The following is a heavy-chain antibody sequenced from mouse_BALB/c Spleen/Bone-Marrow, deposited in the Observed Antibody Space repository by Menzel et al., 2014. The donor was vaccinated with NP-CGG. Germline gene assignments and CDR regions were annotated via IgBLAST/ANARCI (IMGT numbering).Heavy chain of an antibody. CDR2: IRNKANGYTT. J-gene: IGHJ1*01. CDR3: AREIINDYHWYFDV. Sequence: EVNVVESGGGLVQPGGSLRLSCATSGFTFTDYYMSWVRQPPGKALEWLGFIRNKANGYTTECSASVKGRFTISRDNSQSILYLQMNTLRAEDSATYYCAREIINDYHWYFDVWGAGTTVTVSS. CDR1: GFTFTDYY. V-gene: IGHV7-3*02. D-gene: IGHD2-4*01.